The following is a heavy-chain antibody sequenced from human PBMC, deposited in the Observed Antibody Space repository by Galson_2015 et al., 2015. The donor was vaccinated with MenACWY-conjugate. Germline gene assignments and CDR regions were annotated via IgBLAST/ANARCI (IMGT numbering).Heavy chain of an antibody. CDR3: ARHPPGGRGMDV. D-gene: IGHD1-26*01. CDR2: FGLDSHT. V-gene: IGHV5-51*01. CDR1: GYSFTTYW. Sequence: QSGAEVTKPGESLPISCKATGYSFTTYWIGWVRQMPGKGLEWMGLFGLDSHTRYSPSFEGQVTISADKSITTAYLQWMSLKASDTAMYYCARHPPGGRGMDVWGQGTRVTVSS. J-gene: IGHJ6*02.